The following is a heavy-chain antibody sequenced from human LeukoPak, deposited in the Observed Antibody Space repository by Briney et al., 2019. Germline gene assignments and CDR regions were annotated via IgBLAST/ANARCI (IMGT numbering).Heavy chain of an antibody. CDR3: AVDSSGYYFPDHDAFDI. J-gene: IGHJ3*02. D-gene: IGHD3-22*01. Sequence: GASVKVSCKASGYTFTCYYMHWVRQAPGQGLEWMGWINPNSGGTNYAQKFQGRVTMTRDTSISTAYMELSRLRSDDTAVYYCAVDSSGYYFPDHDAFDIWGQGTMVTVSS. CDR1: GYTFTCYY. V-gene: IGHV1-2*02. CDR2: INPNSGGT.